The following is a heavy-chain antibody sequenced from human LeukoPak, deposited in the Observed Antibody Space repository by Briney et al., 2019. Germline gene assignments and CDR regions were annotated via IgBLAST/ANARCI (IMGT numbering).Heavy chain of an antibody. Sequence: ASVKVSCKASGYTFTGYYMHWVRQAPGQGLEWMGWINPNSGGTNYAQKFQGRVTMTRDTSISTGYMELSRLRSDDTAVYYCARARGYCSSTSCYRRSYYFDYWGQGTLVTVSS. CDR1: GYTFTGYY. D-gene: IGHD2-2*01. V-gene: IGHV1-2*02. CDR2: INPNSGGT. J-gene: IGHJ4*02. CDR3: ARARGYCSSTSCYRRSYYFDY.